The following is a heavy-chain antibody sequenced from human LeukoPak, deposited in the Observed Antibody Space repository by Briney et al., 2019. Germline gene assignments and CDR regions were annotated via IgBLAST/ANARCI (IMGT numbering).Heavy chain of an antibody. D-gene: IGHD2-21*01. J-gene: IGHJ4*02. CDR2: IGGSGDIT. CDR1: GFTFSSYA. Sequence: GGSLRLSCAASGFTFSSYAMSWVRLAPGKGLEWVSAIGGSGDITYYADSVKGRFTISRDNSKSTLYLQMSSLRADDTALYYCAKGFVISPGGYFECWGQGTLVTVSS. V-gene: IGHV3-23*01. CDR3: AKGFVISPGGYFEC.